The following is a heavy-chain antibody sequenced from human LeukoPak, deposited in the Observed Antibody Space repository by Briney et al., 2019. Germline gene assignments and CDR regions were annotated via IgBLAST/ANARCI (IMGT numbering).Heavy chain of an antibody. CDR3: ARVQAVGVPVAIDAYYDYGMDV. CDR1: GGTFTKNA. Sequence: ASVKVSCKASGGTFTKNALNWVRQAPGQGLEWMGRVIPVVGVTRNAQKYQGRLTITADTSSTTAYIELSSLTSEDTAVYYCARVQAVGVPVAIDAYYDYGMDVWGQGTTVTVSS. V-gene: IGHV1-69*04. J-gene: IGHJ6*02. D-gene: IGHD2-2*02. CDR2: VIPVVGVT.